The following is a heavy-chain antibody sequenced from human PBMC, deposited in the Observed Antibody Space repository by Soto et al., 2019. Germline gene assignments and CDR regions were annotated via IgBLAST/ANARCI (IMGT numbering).Heavy chain of an antibody. J-gene: IGHJ5*02. V-gene: IGHV3-49*03. CDR2: IRSKANGGTT. D-gene: IGHD6-19*01. CDR3: TGARAVAGHGWVAP. CDR1: GFTFGDYA. Sequence: GGSLRLSCTASGFTFGDYAMSWFRQAPGKGLEWVGYIRSKANGGTTEYAASVKGRFTISRDDSKSIAYLQMNSLKTEDTAVYYCTGARAVAGHGWVAPWGQGTLVTVSS.